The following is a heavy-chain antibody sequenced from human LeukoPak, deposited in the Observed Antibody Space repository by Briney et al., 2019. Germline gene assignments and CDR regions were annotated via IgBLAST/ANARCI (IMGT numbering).Heavy chain of an antibody. D-gene: IGHD6-19*01. CDR1: GFTFSDYY. V-gene: IGHV3-11*04. J-gene: IGHJ5*02. CDR3: ARDQTGITVAATGWFDP. Sequence: VESLRLSCAASGFTFSDYYMSWIRQAPGRGLEWVSYISNSGTTRYYADSVKGRFTISRDNAKNSLYLQMNSLRAEDTAVYYCARDQTGITVAATGWFDPWGQGTLVTVSS. CDR2: ISNSGTTR.